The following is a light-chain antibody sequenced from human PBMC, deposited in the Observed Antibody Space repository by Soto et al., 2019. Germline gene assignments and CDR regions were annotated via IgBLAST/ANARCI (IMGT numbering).Light chain of an antibody. CDR2: DAS. J-gene: IGKJ5*01. CDR3: QQRSVWPIT. Sequence: GARATLSCRAGQNIGTSLVWSQQKPGQSPRLLIYDASHRATGVPARFSGSGSGTDFTLTISGLEPEDFAVYYCQQRSVWPITFGQGTRLEIK. V-gene: IGKV3-11*01. CDR1: QNIGTS.